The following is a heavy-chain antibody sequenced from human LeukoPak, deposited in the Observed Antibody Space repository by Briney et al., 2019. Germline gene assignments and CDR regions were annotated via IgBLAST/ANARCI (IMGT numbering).Heavy chain of an antibody. CDR1: GYTFTSYD. CDR2: INPNSGGT. D-gene: IGHD7-27*01. Sequence: ASVKVSCKASGYTFTSYDINWVRQATGQGLEWMGWINPNSGGTNYAQKFQGRVTMTRDTSISTAYMELSRLRSDDTAVYYCARDNWGIDYWGQGTLVTVSS. J-gene: IGHJ4*02. V-gene: IGHV1-2*02. CDR3: ARDNWGIDY.